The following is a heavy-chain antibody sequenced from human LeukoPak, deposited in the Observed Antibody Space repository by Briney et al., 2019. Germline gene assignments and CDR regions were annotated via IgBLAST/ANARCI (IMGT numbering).Heavy chain of an antibody. Sequence: ASVKVSCKASGYTLTSYDINWVRQATGQGLEWMGWMNPNSGNTGYAQKFQGRVTMTRNTSISTAYMELSSLRSEDTAEYYCARERSYSSSSDFDYWGQGTLVTVSS. D-gene: IGHD6-6*01. CDR1: GYTLTSYD. CDR2: MNPNSGNT. V-gene: IGHV1-8*01. J-gene: IGHJ4*02. CDR3: ARERSYSSSSDFDY.